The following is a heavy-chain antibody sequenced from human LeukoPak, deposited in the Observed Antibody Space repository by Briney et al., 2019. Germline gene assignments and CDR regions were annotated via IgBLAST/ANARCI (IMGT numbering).Heavy chain of an antibody. J-gene: IGHJ4*02. Sequence: SVKVSCKASGGTFSSYAISWVRQAPGQGLEWMGGIIPIFGTANYAQKFQGRVTITADESTSTAYMELSSLRSEDTAVYYCARPPEYYYGSSGYPTVFDYWGQGTLVTVSS. CDR2: IIPIFGTA. V-gene: IGHV1-69*01. CDR1: GGTFSSYA. D-gene: IGHD3-22*01. CDR3: ARPPEYYYGSSGYPTVFDY.